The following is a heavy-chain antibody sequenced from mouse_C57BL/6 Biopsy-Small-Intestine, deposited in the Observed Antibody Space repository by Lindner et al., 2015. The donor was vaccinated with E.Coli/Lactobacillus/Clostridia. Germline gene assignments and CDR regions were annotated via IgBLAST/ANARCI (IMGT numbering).Heavy chain of an antibody. Sequence: SVKVSCKTSGYTFTDYYLHWVRQAPGQGLEWMGWINPNSGDTNYARKFQDRVTLTRDTSISTVYMELRSLRSDDTAIYSCVRDQGAGGIPVSYYYGLDVWGRGTTVTVSS. V-gene: IGHV1-84*02. D-gene: IGHD1-1*02. J-gene: IGHJ1*01. CDR3: VRDQGAGGIPVSYYYGLDV. CDR2: INPNSGDT. CDR1: GYTFTDYY.